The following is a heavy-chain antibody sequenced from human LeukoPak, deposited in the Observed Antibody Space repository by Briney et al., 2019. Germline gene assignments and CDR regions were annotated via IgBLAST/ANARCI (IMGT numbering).Heavy chain of an antibody. Sequence: GASVKVSCKASGYTFIGYYMHWVRQAPGQGLEWMGRINPNSGGTSYAQKFQGRVTMTRDTSISTAYTELSGLRTDDTAVYYCARDSMGDNWNYALNYHGMDVWGQGTTVTVSS. CDR1: GYTFIGYY. CDR2: INPNSGGT. CDR3: ARDSMGDNWNYALNYHGMDV. J-gene: IGHJ6*02. D-gene: IGHD1-7*01. V-gene: IGHV1-2*06.